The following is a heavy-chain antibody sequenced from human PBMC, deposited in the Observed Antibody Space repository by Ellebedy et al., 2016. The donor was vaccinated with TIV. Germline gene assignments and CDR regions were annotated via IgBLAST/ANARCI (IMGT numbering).Heavy chain of an antibody. J-gene: IGHJ3*02. Sequence: PGGSLRLSCAASGFTFSSYAMSRVRQAPGKGLEWVSAISGSGGSTYYADSVKGRFTISRDNSKNTLYLQMNSLRAEDTAVYYCAKDRGPIAVGAGAFDIWGQGTMVTVSS. CDR3: AKDRGPIAVGAGAFDI. D-gene: IGHD6-19*01. CDR1: GFTFSSYA. V-gene: IGHV3-23*01. CDR2: ISGSGGST.